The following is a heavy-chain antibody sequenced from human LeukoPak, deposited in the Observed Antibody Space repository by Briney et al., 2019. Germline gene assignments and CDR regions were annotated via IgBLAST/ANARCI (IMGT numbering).Heavy chain of an antibody. CDR3: AREESPNSSCYYYYYYYMDV. D-gene: IGHD6-13*01. CDR2: IYTSGST. V-gene: IGHV4-4*07. Sequence: SETLSLTCTVSGGSISSYYWSWIRQPAGKGLEWIGRIYTSGSTNYNPSLKSRVTMSVDTSKNQFSLKLNSVTAADTAVYYCAREESPNSSCYYYYYYYMDVWGKGTTVTISS. J-gene: IGHJ6*03. CDR1: GGSISSYY.